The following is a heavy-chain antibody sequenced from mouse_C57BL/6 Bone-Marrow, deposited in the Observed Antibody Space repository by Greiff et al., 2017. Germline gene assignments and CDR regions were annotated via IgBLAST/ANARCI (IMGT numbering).Heavy chain of an antibody. CDR3: ANKHNWDAMDY. J-gene: IGHJ4*01. V-gene: IGHV5-17*01. D-gene: IGHD4-1*02. Sequence: EVQGVESGGGLVKPGGSLKLSCAASGFTFSDYGMHWVRQAPEKGLEWVAYISSGSSTIYYADTVKGRFTISRDNAKNTLFLQMTSLRSEDTAMYYCANKHNWDAMDYWGQGTSVTVSS. CDR2: ISSGSSTI. CDR1: GFTFSDYG.